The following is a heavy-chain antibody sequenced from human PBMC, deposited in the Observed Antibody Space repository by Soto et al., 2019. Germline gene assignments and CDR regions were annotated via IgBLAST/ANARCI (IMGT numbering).Heavy chain of an antibody. CDR1: GGTFSRHA. D-gene: IGHD3-22*01. Sequence: QVQLVQSGAEVRKPGSSVKVSCKASGGTFSRHAISWVRQAPGQGLEWMGGIIPMFDTGNHAQKFQGRVTITADESTSTAYMELSSLRSEDTAVYYCARGWGYDSTDYYYAYWGQGTLVIVSS. CDR3: ARGWGYDSTDYYYAY. J-gene: IGHJ4*02. V-gene: IGHV1-69*01. CDR2: IIPMFDTG.